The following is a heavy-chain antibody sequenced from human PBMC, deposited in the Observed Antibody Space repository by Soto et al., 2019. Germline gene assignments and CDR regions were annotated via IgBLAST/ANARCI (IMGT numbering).Heavy chain of an antibody. Sequence: EVQLLESGGGLVQPGGSLRLSCAASGFPFSSRAMRWVRQAPGKGLEWVSAISGSGTITYYADSVKGRFTISRDNSKNTLYLQINSLRDDATAVYYCAEWAGYYSGADCRAWGQGTLVTVSS. V-gene: IGHV3-23*01. J-gene: IGHJ5*02. D-gene: IGHD2-15*01. CDR1: GFPFSSRA. CDR2: ISGSGTIT. CDR3: AEWAGYYSGADCRA.